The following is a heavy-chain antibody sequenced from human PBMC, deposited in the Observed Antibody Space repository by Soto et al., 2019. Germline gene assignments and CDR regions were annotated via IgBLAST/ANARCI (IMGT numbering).Heavy chain of an antibody. CDR3: ARSGGSIVATNDY. CDR2: ISSSTTNK. J-gene: IGHJ4*02. CDR1: GFTFSDFG. V-gene: IGHV3-48*02. Sequence: PGGSLSLSCTASGFTFSDFGMKWVRPAPGKGLEWVSYISSSTTNKYYADSVKGRFTISRDNAKNSLSLQMHSLRDEDTAVYYCARSGGSIVATNDYWGQGTLVTVSS. D-gene: IGHD5-12*01.